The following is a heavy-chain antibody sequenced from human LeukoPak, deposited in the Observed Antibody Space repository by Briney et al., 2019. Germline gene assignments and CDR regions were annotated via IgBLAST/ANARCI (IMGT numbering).Heavy chain of an antibody. J-gene: IGHJ1*01. D-gene: IGHD6-19*01. V-gene: IGHV1-18*01. Sequence: ASVKVSCKASGYTFTSYGISWVRQAPGQGLEWMGWISAYNGNTNYAQKLQGRVTMTTDTSTSTAYMELRSLRSDDTAVYYCARDFSEQWLYAGYFQHWGQGTLVTVSS. CDR3: ARDFSEQWLYAGYFQH. CDR2: ISAYNGNT. CDR1: GYTFTSYG.